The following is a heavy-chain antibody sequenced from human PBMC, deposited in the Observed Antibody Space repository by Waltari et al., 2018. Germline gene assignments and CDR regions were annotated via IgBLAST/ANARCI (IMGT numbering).Heavy chain of an antibody. V-gene: IGHV1-2*02. CDR1: GYPFPGYY. J-gene: IGHJ4*02. CDR2: INPNSGGT. Sequence: QVQLVQSGAEVKKPGASVTVSCQASGYPFPGYYLHWVRQAPGQGLAWMGWINPNSGGTNYAQKCQGRVTMTRDTSISTAYMELSRLRSDDTAVYYCARDHCSGGSCPLNFDYWGQGTLVTVSS. D-gene: IGHD2-15*01. CDR3: ARDHCSGGSCPLNFDY.